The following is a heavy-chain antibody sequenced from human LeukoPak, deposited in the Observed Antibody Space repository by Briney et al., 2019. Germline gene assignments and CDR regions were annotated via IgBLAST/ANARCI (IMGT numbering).Heavy chain of an antibody. CDR1: GFTFISYG. Sequence: PGGSLRLSCAASGFTFISYGMSWVRQAPGKGLEWVSAISGSGTGTYYADSVKGPFTISRDNSKSTIYLQMNSLRAEDTAVYYCAKDRPASHGSGSFGGYWGQGTLVTVST. D-gene: IGHD3-10*01. CDR3: AKDRPASHGSGSFGGY. J-gene: IGHJ4*02. CDR2: ISGSGTGT. V-gene: IGHV3-23*01.